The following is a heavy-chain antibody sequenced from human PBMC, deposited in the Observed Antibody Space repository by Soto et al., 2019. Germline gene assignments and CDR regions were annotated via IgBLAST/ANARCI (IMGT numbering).Heavy chain of an antibody. J-gene: IGHJ6*02. CDR3: ARDWEDIVDTITPQYYYYGMDV. D-gene: IGHD5-12*01. CDR1: GGTFSSYA. Sequence: GASVKVSCKASGGTFSSYAISWVRQAPGQGLEWMGGIIPIFGTANYAQKFQGRVTITADESTSTAYMELSSLRSEDTAVYYCARDWEDIVDTITPQYYYYGMDVWGQGTTVTVSS. CDR2: IIPIFGTA. V-gene: IGHV1-69*13.